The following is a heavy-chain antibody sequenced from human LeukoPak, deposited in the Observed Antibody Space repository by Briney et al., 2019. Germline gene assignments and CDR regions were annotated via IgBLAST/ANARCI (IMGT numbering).Heavy chain of an antibody. D-gene: IGHD3-22*01. V-gene: IGHV3-53*01. J-gene: IGHJ4*02. CDR3: ARDIYYDNYYFNY. Sequence: GGSLRLSCAASGFTVSSNYMSWVRQAPGKGLEWVSVIYSGGSTYYADSVKGRFTISRDNSKNTLYLQMNSLRAEDTAVYYCARDIYYDNYYFNYWGQGTLVTVSS. CDR1: GFTVSSNY. CDR2: IYSGGST.